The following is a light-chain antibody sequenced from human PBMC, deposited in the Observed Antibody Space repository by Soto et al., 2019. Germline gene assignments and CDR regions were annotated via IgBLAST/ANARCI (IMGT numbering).Light chain of an antibody. J-gene: IGLJ2*01. V-gene: IGLV2-8*01. CDR2: EVS. CDR3: NSYAGINNL. Sequence: QSVLTQPPSASGSPGQSVTISCTGTSSDVGGYNYVSWYQQHPGKAPKLIIYEVSKRPSGVPDRFSGSKSGNTASLTVSGLQAEDEADYYCNSYAGINNLFGGGTKLTVL. CDR1: SSDVGGYNY.